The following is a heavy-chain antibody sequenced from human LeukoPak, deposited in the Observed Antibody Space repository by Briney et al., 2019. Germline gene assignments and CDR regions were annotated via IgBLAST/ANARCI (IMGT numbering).Heavy chain of an antibody. Sequence: SETLSLTCTVSGGSISSYYWSWIRQPPGKGLEWIGYIYYSGSTNYNPSLKSRVTISVDTSKNQFSLKLSSVTAADTAVYYCARDPYYGSGSFDYWGQGTLVTVSS. V-gene: IGHV4-59*12. CDR1: GGSISSYY. CDR2: IYYSGST. J-gene: IGHJ4*02. CDR3: ARDPYYGSGSFDY. D-gene: IGHD3-10*01.